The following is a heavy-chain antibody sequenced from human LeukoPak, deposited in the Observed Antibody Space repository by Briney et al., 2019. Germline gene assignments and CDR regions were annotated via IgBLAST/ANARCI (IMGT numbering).Heavy chain of an antibody. V-gene: IGHV3-23*01. J-gene: IGHJ6*03. CDR1: GFTFTNYA. D-gene: IGHD6-13*01. Sequence: GGSLRLSCAASGFTFTNYAVTWVRQAPGKGLEWVSVISGSGGSTYYADSVKGRFTISRDNSKNTLFLQMDSLRADDTAVYYCARAAAGTHLYYYYYMDVWGKGTTVTVSS. CDR3: ARAAAGTHLYYYYYMDV. CDR2: ISGSGGST.